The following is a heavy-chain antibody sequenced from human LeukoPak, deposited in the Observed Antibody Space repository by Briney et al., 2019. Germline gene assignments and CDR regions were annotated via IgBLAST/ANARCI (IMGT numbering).Heavy chain of an antibody. CDR2: IYYSGST. Sequence: SETLSLTCTVSGGSTSSYYWSWIRQPPGKGLEWIGYIYYSGSTNYNPSLKSRVTISVDTSKNQFSLKLSSVTAADTAVYYCARSDFWSGYYHGYNWFDPWGQGTLVTVSS. V-gene: IGHV4-59*01. CDR1: GGSTSSYY. CDR3: ARSDFWSGYYHGYNWFDP. J-gene: IGHJ5*02. D-gene: IGHD3-3*01.